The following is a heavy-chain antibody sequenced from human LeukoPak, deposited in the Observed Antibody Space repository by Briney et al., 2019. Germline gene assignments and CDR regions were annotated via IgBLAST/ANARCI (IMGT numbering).Heavy chain of an antibody. CDR2: IYYSGST. Sequence: SETLSLTCTVSGGSISSYCWSWIRQPPGKGLEWIGYIYYSGSTNYNPSLKSRVTISVDTSRNQFSLKLSSVTAADTAVYYCARDVYYGMDVWGQGTTVTVSS. V-gene: IGHV4-59*01. CDR1: GGSISSYC. CDR3: ARDVYYGMDV. J-gene: IGHJ6*02.